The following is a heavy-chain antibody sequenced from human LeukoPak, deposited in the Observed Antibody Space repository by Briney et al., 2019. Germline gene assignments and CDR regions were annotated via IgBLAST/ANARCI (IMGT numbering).Heavy chain of an antibody. D-gene: IGHD5-24*01. CDR1: GFTVSDNY. J-gene: IGHJ4*02. V-gene: IGHV3-66*01. Sequence: GGSLRLSCAASGFTVSDNYMSWVRQAPGKGLEWVSVICSGGSTYYADSVKGRFTISRDTSKSTLYLQMNSLRAEDTAVYYCARDSSRRDGYNFDYWGQGTLVTVSS. CDR3: ARDSSRRDGYNFDY. CDR2: ICSGGST.